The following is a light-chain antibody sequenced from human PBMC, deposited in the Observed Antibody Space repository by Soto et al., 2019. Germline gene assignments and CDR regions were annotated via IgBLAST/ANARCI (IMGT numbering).Light chain of an antibody. J-gene: IGKJ5*01. Sequence: ERVLTPAAATPSVSTRERATLSCRASQSVSSNLAWYQQKPGQAPRLLIYGASTRATGIPARFSGSGSGTEFTLTISSLQSQDFAGYYCQQYNNWAPITFGQGTRLEI. CDR1: QSVSSN. V-gene: IGKV3-15*01. CDR3: QQYNNWAPIT. CDR2: GAS.